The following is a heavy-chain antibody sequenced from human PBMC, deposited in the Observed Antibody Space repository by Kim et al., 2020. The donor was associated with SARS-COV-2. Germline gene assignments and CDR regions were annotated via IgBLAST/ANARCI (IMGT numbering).Heavy chain of an antibody. CDR3: ATNRYCSGGNCY. CDR2: ITSDGSSK. D-gene: IGHD2-15*01. V-gene: IGHV3-74*01. CDR1: GFTFSDYW. J-gene: IGHJ4*02. Sequence: GGSLRLSCAASGFTFSDYWMHWVRQVPGKGLVWVSRITSDGSSKGYADSVKGRFTISRDNAKSTLYLQMNSLRDEDTAVYYCATNRYCSGGNCYWGQGTLVTVSS.